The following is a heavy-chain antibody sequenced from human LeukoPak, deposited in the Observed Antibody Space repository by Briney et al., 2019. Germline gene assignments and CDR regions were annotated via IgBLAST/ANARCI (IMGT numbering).Heavy chain of an antibody. CDR2: IKQDGSEK. D-gene: IGHD6-13*01. CDR3: ARESFADAAIIFSDYYYYGMDV. Sequence: GGSLRLSCAASGFTLSSYWMSWVRQAPGKGLEWVANIKQDGSEKYYVDSVKGRFTISRDNAKNSLYLQMNSLRAEDTAVYYCARESFADAAIIFSDYYYYGMDVWGQGTTVTVSS. V-gene: IGHV3-7*01. J-gene: IGHJ6*02. CDR1: GFTLSSYW.